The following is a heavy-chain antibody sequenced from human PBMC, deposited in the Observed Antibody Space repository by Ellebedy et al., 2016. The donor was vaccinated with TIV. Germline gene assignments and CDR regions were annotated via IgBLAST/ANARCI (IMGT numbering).Heavy chain of an antibody. Sequence: GGSLRLXXAASGFTFSDYYMSWIRQAPGKGLEWVSSISSSSSYIYYADSVKGRFTISRDNAKNSLYLQMNSLRAEDTAVYYCARQDIVVVPAAIAYYYYMDVWGKGTTVTVSS. J-gene: IGHJ6*03. V-gene: IGHV3-11*06. CDR3: ARQDIVVVPAAIAYYYYMDV. D-gene: IGHD2-2*01. CDR2: ISSSSSYI. CDR1: GFTFSDYY.